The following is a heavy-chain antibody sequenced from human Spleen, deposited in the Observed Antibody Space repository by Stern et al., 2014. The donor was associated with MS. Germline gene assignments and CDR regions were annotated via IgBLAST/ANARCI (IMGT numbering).Heavy chain of an antibody. J-gene: IGHJ5*02. D-gene: IGHD2-15*01. V-gene: IGHV3-53*01. Sequence: EVQLVQSGGGLIQPGGSLRLSCEASGFTVSSNDMTWVRQAPGKGLEWVSVIYSGGSAHYADSVKGRFTISSDNSKNTLYLQMNSLRAEDTAVYYCARFRGCSGGSCYGFDPWGQGTLVTVSS. CDR3: ARFRGCSGGSCYGFDP. CDR2: IYSGGSA. CDR1: GFTVSSND.